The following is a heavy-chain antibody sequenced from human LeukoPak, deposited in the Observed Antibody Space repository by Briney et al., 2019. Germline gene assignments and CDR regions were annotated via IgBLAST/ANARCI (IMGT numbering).Heavy chain of an antibody. Sequence: SETLSLTRAVYGGSFSNYYWSWIRQPPRRGREWIGEINDSGRTNYNPSLMSRVTVSVDTSKNQFSLRLTSVTATDTAVYYCARRWNYGRNYYIDVWGNGATVSVSS. D-gene: IGHD1-7*01. CDR1: GGSFSNYY. V-gene: IGHV4-34*01. J-gene: IGHJ6*03. CDR2: INDSGRT. CDR3: ARRWNYGRNYYIDV.